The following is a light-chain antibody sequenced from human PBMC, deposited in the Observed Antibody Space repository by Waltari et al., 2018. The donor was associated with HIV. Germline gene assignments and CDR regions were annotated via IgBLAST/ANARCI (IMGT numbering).Light chain of an antibody. CDR2: EVT. V-gene: IGLV2-8*01. CDR3: SSYAGSSMSYA. J-gene: IGLJ1*01. Sequence: QSALPQPPSASGSPGQSVSISCPGPSSDFGAFKYFSWYHHPPGKAPKLLIYEVTKRPSGVPDRFSGSKSGNTASLTVSGLQAEDEAHYYCSSYAGSSMSYAFGTGTKVTVL. CDR1: SSDFGAFKY.